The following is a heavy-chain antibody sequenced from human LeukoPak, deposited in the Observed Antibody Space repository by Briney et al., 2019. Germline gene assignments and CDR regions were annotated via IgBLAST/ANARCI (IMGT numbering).Heavy chain of an antibody. V-gene: IGHV1-18*01. CDR1: GYTFTTYG. CDR3: ARDDYYDSSGYYPAGYYYGMDV. CDR2: ISGSNGNT. D-gene: IGHD3-22*01. Sequence: ASVKVSCKASGYTFTTYGVDWVRQAPGQGLEWMGWISGSNGNTNYAQKLQGRVTMTTDTSTSTAYMELRSLRSDDAAVYYCARDDYYDSSGYYPAGYYYGMDVWGQGTTVTVSS. J-gene: IGHJ6*02.